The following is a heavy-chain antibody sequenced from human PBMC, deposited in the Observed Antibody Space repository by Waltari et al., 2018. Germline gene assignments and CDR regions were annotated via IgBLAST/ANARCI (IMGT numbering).Heavy chain of an antibody. Sequence: QVQLVQSGAEVKKPGSSVKVSCKASGGTFSSYTIRWVRPAPGQGLEWMGRIIPILGIANYAQKFQGRVTITADKSTSTAYMELSSLRSEDTAVYYCARDPSSLTLEEYFQHWGQGTLVTVSS. CDR1: GGTFSSYT. CDR2: IIPILGIA. CDR3: ARDPSSLTLEEYFQH. J-gene: IGHJ1*01. V-gene: IGHV1-69*08.